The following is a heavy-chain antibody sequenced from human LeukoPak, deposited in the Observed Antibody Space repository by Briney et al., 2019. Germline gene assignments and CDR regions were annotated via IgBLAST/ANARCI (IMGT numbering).Heavy chain of an antibody. CDR2: IYYSGST. D-gene: IGHD4-23*01. Sequence: SETLSLTCTVSGGSISSYYWSWIRQPPGKGLEWIGYIYYSGSTNYNPSLKSRVTISVDTSKNQFSLKLSSVTAADTAVYYCARLSSNSFYYYYGMDVWGQGTTVTVSS. CDR1: GGSISSYY. CDR3: ARLSSNSFYYYYGMDV. V-gene: IGHV4-59*08. J-gene: IGHJ6*02.